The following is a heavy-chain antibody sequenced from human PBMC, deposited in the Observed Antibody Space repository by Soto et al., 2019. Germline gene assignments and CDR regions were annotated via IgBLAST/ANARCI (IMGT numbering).Heavy chain of an antibody. CDR1: GGSISSGDYY. V-gene: IGHV4-30-4*01. D-gene: IGHD2-15*01. CDR2: IYYSGST. Sequence: ASETLSLTCTVSGGSISSGDYYWSWIRQPPGKGLEWIGYIYYSGSTYYNSSLKSRVTISVDTSKNQFSLKLSTVTAADTALYYCARRWFFFDYWGQGTLVTVS. CDR3: ARRWFFFDY. J-gene: IGHJ4*02.